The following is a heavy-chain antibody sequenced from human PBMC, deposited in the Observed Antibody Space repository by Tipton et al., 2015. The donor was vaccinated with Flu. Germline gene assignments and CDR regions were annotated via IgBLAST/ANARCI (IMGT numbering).Heavy chain of an antibody. D-gene: IGHD2-2*02. CDR1: GFSVSNNY. CDR3: AAINFGSDY. J-gene: IGHJ4*02. CDR2: LYTAGSA. V-gene: IGHV3-66*02. Sequence: SLRLSCAASGFSVSNNYMNWVRQAPGEGLEWVSLLYTAGSADYANSVKGRFTISRDNSKNTLYLQMNSLRVEDTAVYYCAAINFGSDYWGRGTLVTVSS.